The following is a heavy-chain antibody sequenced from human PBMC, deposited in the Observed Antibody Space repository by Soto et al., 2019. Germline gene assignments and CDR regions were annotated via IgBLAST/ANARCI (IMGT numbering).Heavy chain of an antibody. CDR3: APLFTGVISDY. CDR1: GGSFSGYY. V-gene: IGHV4-34*01. D-gene: IGHD2-21*01. Sequence: SETLSLTCAVYGGSFSGYYWSWIRQPPGKGLEWIGEINHSGSTNYNPSLKSRVTISVDTSKNQFSLKLSSVTAADTAVYYCAPLFTGVISDYGGQGPRVPVPS. J-gene: IGHJ4*02. CDR2: INHSGST.